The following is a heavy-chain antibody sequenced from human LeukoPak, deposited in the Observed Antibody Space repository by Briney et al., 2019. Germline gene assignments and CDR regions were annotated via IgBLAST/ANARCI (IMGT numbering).Heavy chain of an antibody. CDR3: ARDLYVDEYQLLRPHYYYYGMDV. CDR2: ISAYNGNT. J-gene: IGHJ6*02. Sequence: ASVKVSCKASGYTFTSYGISWVRQAPGQGLEWMGWISAYNGNTNYAQKLQGRVTMTTDTSTSTAYMELRSLRSDDTAVYYCARDLYVDEYQLLRPHYYYYGMDVWGQGTTVTVSS. D-gene: IGHD2-2*01. CDR1: GYTFTSYG. V-gene: IGHV1-18*01.